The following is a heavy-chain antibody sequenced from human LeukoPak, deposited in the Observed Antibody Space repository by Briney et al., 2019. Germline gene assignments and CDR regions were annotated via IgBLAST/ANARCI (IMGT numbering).Heavy chain of an antibody. V-gene: IGHV3-48*03. CDR1: GFTFNSYE. D-gene: IGHD4/OR15-4a*01. CDR3: AKDAYYNL. Sequence: PGGSLRLSCAASGFTFNSYEMNWVRQAPGKGLEWVSYISSSGSTIYYADSVKGRFTISRDNSKNTLYLQMNSLTAEDTAVYYCAKDAYYNLWGQGTLVTVSS. J-gene: IGHJ4*02. CDR2: ISSSGSTI.